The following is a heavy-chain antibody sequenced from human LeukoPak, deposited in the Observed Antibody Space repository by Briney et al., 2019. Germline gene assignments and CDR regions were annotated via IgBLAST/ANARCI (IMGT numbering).Heavy chain of an antibody. CDR3: ARLGEKADFDY. D-gene: IGHD3-16*01. V-gene: IGHV3-7*01. CDR1: GFTFSSYW. Sequence: GGSLRLSCAASGFTFSSYWMSWVRQAPGKGLEWVANIKQDGSEKYYVDSVKGRFTMSRDNAKNSFYLQMNNLRAEDTAVYYCARLGEKADFDYWGQGTLVTVSS. CDR2: IKQDGSEK. J-gene: IGHJ4*02.